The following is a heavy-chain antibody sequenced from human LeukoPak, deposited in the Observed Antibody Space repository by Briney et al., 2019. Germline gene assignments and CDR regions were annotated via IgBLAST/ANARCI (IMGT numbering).Heavy chain of an antibody. Sequence: GGSLRLSCAASGFTFSVTWMSWVRQAPGRGLEWVGRFKSKVAGGTTDYAAPVAGRFTISRNDSKNMLYLQMNSLKTEDTGVYYCTRGAPQADVFDIWGQGTMVTVSS. CDR3: TRGAPQADVFDI. CDR2: FKSKVAGGTT. V-gene: IGHV3-15*01. CDR1: GFTFSVTW. D-gene: IGHD1-26*01. J-gene: IGHJ3*02.